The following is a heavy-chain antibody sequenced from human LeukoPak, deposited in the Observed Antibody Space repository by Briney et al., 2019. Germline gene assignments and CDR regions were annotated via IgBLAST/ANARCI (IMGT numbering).Heavy chain of an antibody. J-gene: IGHJ4*02. CDR3: ARGRMAVAGSYEY. CDR1: GITFVSYW. D-gene: IGHD6-19*01. CDR2: IKPDGSEK. V-gene: IGHV3-7*05. Sequence: GSLRLSCSASGITFVSYWMTWVRQAPGKGLECVANIKPDGSEKHYVDSVEGRFTISRDNAKNSLFLEMNSLRAEDTAVYYCARGRMAVAGSYEYWGQGTLVTVSS.